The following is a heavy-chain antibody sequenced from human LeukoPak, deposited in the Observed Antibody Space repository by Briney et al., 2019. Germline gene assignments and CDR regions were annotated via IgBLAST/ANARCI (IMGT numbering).Heavy chain of an antibody. Sequence: GGSLILSCSASGFTFSSYAMHWVRQAPGKGLEYVSAMSSNGGRAYYADSVKGRFTISRDNSKNTLYLQMSSLRPEDMAVYYCVKEGYYDNSGYPPHFDSWGQGTLVTVSS. V-gene: IGHV3-64D*09. CDR1: GFTFSSYA. CDR2: MSSNGGRA. J-gene: IGHJ4*02. CDR3: VKEGYYDNSGYPPHFDS. D-gene: IGHD3-22*01.